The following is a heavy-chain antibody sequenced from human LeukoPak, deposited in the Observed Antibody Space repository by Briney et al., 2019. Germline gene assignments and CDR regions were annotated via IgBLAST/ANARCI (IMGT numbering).Heavy chain of an antibody. CDR2: IYYSGST. J-gene: IGHJ6*03. CDR1: GVSISSYY. V-gene: IGHV4-59*01. CDR3: ARVKIKGGITIFKEYHYMDV. Sequence: SETPSLTCTVSGVSISSYYWSWLRQPPGKGLEWIGYIYYSGSTKYNPYLKSRVTISVDTSKNQFSLKLSSVTAADTAVYYCARVKIKGGITIFKEYHYMDVWGKGTTVTVSS. D-gene: IGHD3-3*01.